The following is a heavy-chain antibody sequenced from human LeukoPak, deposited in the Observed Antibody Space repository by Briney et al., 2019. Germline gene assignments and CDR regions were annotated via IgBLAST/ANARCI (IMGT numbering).Heavy chain of an antibody. CDR2: MKPNSGNT. CDR1: GYTFTSYD. V-gene: IGHV1-8*03. CDR3: ARRAYIAAAAYTWFDL. Sequence: ASVKVSCKASGYTFTSYDINWVRQATGQGLEWMGWMKPNSGNTGYAQKFQGRVTITRNTSISTAYMELSSLRSEDTAVYYCARRAYIAAAAYTWFDLWGQGTLVTVSS. J-gene: IGHJ5*02. D-gene: IGHD6-13*01.